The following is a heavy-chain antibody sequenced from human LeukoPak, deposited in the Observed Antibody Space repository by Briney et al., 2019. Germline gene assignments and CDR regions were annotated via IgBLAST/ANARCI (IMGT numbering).Heavy chain of an antibody. J-gene: IGHJ5*02. CDR1: GGSISSGGYS. CDR2: IYHSPST. CDR3: ARGAYYDFWSGYSIWFDP. D-gene: IGHD3-3*01. V-gene: IGHV4-30-2*01. Sequence: SETLALTCAVAGGSISSGGYSWSWIRQPPGKGLEWIGYIYHSPSTSYNPFVKSRVIISVDSSKNQFSLRLNSVTAAVTAVYYYARGAYYDFWSGYSIWFDPWGQGTLVTVSS.